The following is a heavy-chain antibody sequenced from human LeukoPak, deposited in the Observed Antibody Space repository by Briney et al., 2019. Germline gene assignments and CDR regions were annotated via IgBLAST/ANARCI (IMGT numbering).Heavy chain of an antibody. D-gene: IGHD5-18*01. J-gene: IGHJ4*02. CDR3: ARGATAMVTDFDY. CDR1: GGSFSGYY. CDR2: INHSGST. Sequence: SETLSLTCAVYGGSFSGYYWSWIRQPPGKGLEWIGEINHSGSTNYNPFLKSRVTISVDTSKNQFSLKLSSVTAADTAVYYCARGATAMVTDFDYWGQGTLVTVSS. V-gene: IGHV4-34*01.